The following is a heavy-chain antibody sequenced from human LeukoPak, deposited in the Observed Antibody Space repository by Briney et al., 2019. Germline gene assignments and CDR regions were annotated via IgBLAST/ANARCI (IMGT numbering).Heavy chain of an antibody. V-gene: IGHV3-21*01. Sequence: GGSLRLSCAASGFTFSSYSMNWVRQAPGKGLEWVASISSTSDYIYYADSLKGRLAISRDNAKNSLYLRMNSLSAEDTAVYYCARGGIYSQGFDSWGQGTLVTVSS. CDR1: GFTFSSYS. J-gene: IGHJ4*02. CDR2: ISSTSDYI. D-gene: IGHD6-13*01. CDR3: ARGGIYSQGFDS.